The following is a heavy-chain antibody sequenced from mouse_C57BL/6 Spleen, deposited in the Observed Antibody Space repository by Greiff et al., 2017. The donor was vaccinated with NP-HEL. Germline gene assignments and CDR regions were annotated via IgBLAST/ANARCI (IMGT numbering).Heavy chain of an antibody. CDR1: GYTFTSYG. CDR3: ARRDSNSRGFAY. D-gene: IGHD2-5*01. J-gene: IGHJ3*01. CDR2: IYPRSGNT. Sequence: VKLMESGAELARPGASVKLSCKASGYTFTSYGISWVKQRTGQGLEWIGEIYPRSGNTYYDEKFKGKATLTADKSSSTAYMELRSLTSEDSAVYFCARRDSNSRGFAYWGQGTLVTVSA. V-gene: IGHV1-81*01.